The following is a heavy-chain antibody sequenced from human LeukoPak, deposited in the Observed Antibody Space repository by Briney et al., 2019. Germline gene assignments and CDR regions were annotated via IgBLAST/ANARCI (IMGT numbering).Heavy chain of an antibody. D-gene: IGHD5-18*01. J-gene: IGHJ2*01. Sequence: SETLSLTCTVSGGSISSYYWSWIRQPAGKGLEWIGRIYTSGSTNYNPSPKSRVTMSVDTSKNQFSLKLSSVTAADTAVYYCARVRRMVSYFDLWGRGTLVTVSS. CDR3: ARVRRMVSYFDL. V-gene: IGHV4-4*07. CDR1: GGSISSYY. CDR2: IYTSGST.